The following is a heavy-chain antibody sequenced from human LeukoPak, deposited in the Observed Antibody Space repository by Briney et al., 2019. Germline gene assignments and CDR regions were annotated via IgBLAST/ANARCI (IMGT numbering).Heavy chain of an antibody. D-gene: IGHD4-23*01. CDR2: INTHGSST. CDR1: GFSFSDYW. Sequence: GGSLRLSCAASGFSFSDYWMHWVRQAPGKGLVWVSRINTHGSSTNYADSVKGRFTISRDNAKNTLYLQMNSLRAEDTAVYYCARPAPKTRNAFDVWGQGTMVTASS. J-gene: IGHJ3*01. V-gene: IGHV3-74*01. CDR3: ARPAPKTRNAFDV.